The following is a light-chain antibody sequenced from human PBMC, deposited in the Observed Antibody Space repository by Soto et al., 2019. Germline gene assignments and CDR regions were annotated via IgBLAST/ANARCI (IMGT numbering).Light chain of an antibody. Sequence: ETGLPQSPGTLSLSPGERATLSCRASQSLNSTYLVWYQQKPGQAPRLLIQGAASRVTRIPDRFSGSGSGTDFTLTIDRLESEDSAVYYCQQFATSPYTFGPGTNLEIK. V-gene: IGKV3-20*01. CDR2: GAA. CDR3: QQFATSPYT. CDR1: QSLNSTY. J-gene: IGKJ2*01.